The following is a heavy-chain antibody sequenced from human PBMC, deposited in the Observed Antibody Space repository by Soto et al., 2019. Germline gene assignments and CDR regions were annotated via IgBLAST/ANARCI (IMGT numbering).Heavy chain of an antibody. D-gene: IGHD1-20*01. J-gene: IGHJ4*02. CDR2: INPSGGST. Sequence: QVQLVQSGAEVKKPGASVKVSCKASGYTFTSYYMHWVRQAPGQGLEWMGIINPSGGSTSYEQKFQGRVTMTGDTSTSTVYMELSSLRSEDTAVYYCARLTGSNFDYWGQGTLVTVSS. CDR1: GYTFTSYY. V-gene: IGHV1-46*03. CDR3: ARLTGSNFDY.